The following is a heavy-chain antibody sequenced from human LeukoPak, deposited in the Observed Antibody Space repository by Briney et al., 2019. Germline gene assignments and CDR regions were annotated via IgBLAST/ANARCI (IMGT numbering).Heavy chain of an antibody. CDR2: ISGSGDST. V-gene: IGHV3-23*01. CDR1: GFTFSSYV. CDR3: ARVRGRSSSFRTSWTLIDY. J-gene: IGHJ4*02. D-gene: IGHD6-13*01. Sequence: GGSLRLSCAASGFTFSSYVMSWVRQAPGKRLERVSAISGSGDSTYYADSVKGRLTISRDNSKNTLYLQINSLRAEDTAVYYCARVRGRSSSFRTSWTLIDYWGQGTLVTVSS.